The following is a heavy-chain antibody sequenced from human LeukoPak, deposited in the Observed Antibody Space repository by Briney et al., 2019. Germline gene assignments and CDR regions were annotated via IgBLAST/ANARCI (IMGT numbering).Heavy chain of an antibody. CDR3: ARGGFWSGYYSEPRPFDI. V-gene: IGHV3-23*01. CDR2: ISGSGGST. J-gene: IGHJ3*02. CDR1: GFTFSSYA. Sequence: PGGSLRLSCAASGFTFSSYAMSWVRQAPGKGLEWVSAISGSGGSTYYADSVKGRFTISRDNSKNTLYLQMNSLRAEDTAVYYCARGGFWSGYYSEPRPFDIWGQGTMVTVSS. D-gene: IGHD3-3*01.